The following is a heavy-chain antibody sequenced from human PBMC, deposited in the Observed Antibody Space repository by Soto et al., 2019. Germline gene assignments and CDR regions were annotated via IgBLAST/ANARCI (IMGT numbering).Heavy chain of an antibody. J-gene: IGHJ4*02. CDR1: GFTFSGSA. CDR3: SRDDSDWFFN. V-gene: IGHV3-73*01. Sequence: PGGSLRLSYAASGFTFSGSAMHWVRQASEKGLEWVGRIRSKPNSYATEYAASVQGRFTISRDDSKKTAYLQMNSLESEDTAVYYCSRDDSDWFFNWGRGTLVTVSS. CDR2: IRSKPNSYAT. D-gene: IGHD3-9*01.